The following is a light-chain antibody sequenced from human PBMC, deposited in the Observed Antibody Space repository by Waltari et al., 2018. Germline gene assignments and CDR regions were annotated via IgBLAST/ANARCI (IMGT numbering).Light chain of an antibody. CDR2: DAS. CDR3: QHRRNWPPYT. J-gene: IGKJ2*01. V-gene: IGKV3-11*02. Sequence: ELVLTQSPATLSLSPVERATLSCRASESIGIYLTWYQHKPGQAPRLLIYDASNRATGIPARFSGGGSGRDFTLTINSLEPEDFTVYYCQHRRNWPPYTFGQGTKLEIK. CDR1: ESIGIY.